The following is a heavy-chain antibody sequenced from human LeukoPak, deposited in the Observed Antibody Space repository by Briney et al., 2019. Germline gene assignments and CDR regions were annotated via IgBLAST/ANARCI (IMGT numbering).Heavy chain of an antibody. CDR1: GGSISSGGYY. CDR3: AREGASDSSGYDY. D-gene: IGHD3-22*01. CDR2: IYHSGST. V-gene: IGHV4-30-2*01. Sequence: SETLSLTCTVSGGSISSGGYYWSWIRQPPGKGLEWIGYIYHSGSTYYNPSLKSRVTISVDRSKNQFSLKLSSVTAADTAVYYCAREGASDSSGYDYWGQGTLVTVSS. J-gene: IGHJ4*02.